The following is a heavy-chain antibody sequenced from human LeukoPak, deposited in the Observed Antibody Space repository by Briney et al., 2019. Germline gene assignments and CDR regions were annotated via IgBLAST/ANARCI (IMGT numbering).Heavy chain of an antibody. V-gene: IGHV1-2*02. CDR2: INPNSGGT. CDR1: GYTFTGYY. J-gene: IGHJ3*02. D-gene: IGHD3-16*01. Sequence: RASVKVSCKASGYTFTGYYMHWVRQAPGQGLEWMGWINPNSGGTNYAQKFQGRVTVTRDTSISTAYMELSRLRSDDTAVYYCARDWGHSDAFDIWGQGTMVTVSS. CDR3: ARDWGHSDAFDI.